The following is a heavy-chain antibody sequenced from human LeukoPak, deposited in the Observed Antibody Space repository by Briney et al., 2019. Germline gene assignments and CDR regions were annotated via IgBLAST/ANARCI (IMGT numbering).Heavy chain of an antibody. D-gene: IGHD3-22*01. CDR3: TTPPYYYDSSGYYGGGY. CDR1: GVTFSSSW. CDR2: ISGSGRST. Sequence: GGSLRLSCAASGVTFSSSWMSWVRGAPGKGLEWVSGISGSGRSTYYADSVKGRFTISRDNSKNTLYLQMNSLKTEDTAVYYCTTPPYYYDSSGYYGGGYWGQGTLVTVSS. J-gene: IGHJ4*02. V-gene: IGHV3-23*01.